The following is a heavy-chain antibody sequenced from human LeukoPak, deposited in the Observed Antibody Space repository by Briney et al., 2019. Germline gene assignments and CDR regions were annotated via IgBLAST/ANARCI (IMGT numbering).Heavy chain of an antibody. J-gene: IGHJ4*02. CDR3: AKPGDFWSGLIDY. D-gene: IGHD3-3*01. CDR2: INHNGNVN. CDR1: GFTSSSYW. Sequence: PGGSLRLSCAASGFTSSSYWMNWARQAPGKGLEWVASINHNGNVNYYVDSVKGRFTISSDNSKNTLYLQMNSLRAEDTAVYYCAKPGDFWSGLIDYWGQGTLVTVSS. V-gene: IGHV3-7*01.